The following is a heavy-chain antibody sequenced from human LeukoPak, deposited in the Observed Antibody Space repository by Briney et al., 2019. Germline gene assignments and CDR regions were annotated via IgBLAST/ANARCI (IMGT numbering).Heavy chain of an antibody. D-gene: IGHD3-22*01. V-gene: IGHV3-23*01. CDR2: ISSSGGTT. Sequence: GGSLRLSCAASGFTFSSYGMNWVRQAPGKGLEWVSGISSSGGTTYYADSVKGRFTISRDNSKNSLSLQVSSLRAEDTAVYYCAKTNGYYSDWGQGTLVTVSS. J-gene: IGHJ4*02. CDR1: GFTFSSYG. CDR3: AKTNGYYSD.